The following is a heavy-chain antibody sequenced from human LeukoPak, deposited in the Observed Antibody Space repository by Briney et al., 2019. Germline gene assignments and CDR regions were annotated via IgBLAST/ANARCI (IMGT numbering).Heavy chain of an antibody. CDR1: GFTVSSNY. D-gene: IGHD2-21*02. V-gene: IGHV3-53*01. J-gene: IGHJ4*02. CDR2: FYSGGNT. Sequence: GGSLRLSCVASGFTVSSNYMSWVRQAPGKGLEWVSVFYSGGNTYYADSVKGRFTISRDTSKNTLYLQMDSLRGEDTAVYYCARGGGAYCGDDCRRTFDYWGQGTLVTASS. CDR3: ARGGGAYCGDDCRRTFDY.